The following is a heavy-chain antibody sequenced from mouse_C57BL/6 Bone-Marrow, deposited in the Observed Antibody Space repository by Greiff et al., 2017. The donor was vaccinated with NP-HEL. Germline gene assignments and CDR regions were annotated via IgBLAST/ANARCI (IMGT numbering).Heavy chain of an antibody. J-gene: IGHJ1*03. CDR2: ISNLAYSI. CDR3: ARQGTGRYFDV. CDR1: GFTFSDYG. Sequence: EVKLVESGGGLVQPGGSLKLSCAASGFTFSDYGMAWVRQAPRKGPEWVAFISNLAYSIYYADTVTGRFTISRENAKNTLYLEMSSLRSEDTAMYYCARQGTGRYFDVWGTGTTVTVSS. V-gene: IGHV5-15*01. D-gene: IGHD4-1*01.